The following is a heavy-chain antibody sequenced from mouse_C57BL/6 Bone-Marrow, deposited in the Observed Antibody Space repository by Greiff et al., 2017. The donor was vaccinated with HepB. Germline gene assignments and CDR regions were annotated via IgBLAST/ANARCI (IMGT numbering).Heavy chain of an antibody. CDR1: GFTFSDYG. D-gene: IGHD2-3*01. J-gene: IGHJ3*01. Sequence: EVQRVESGGGLVKPGGSLKLSCAASGFTFSDYGMHWVRQAPEKGLEWVAYISSGSSTIYYADTVKGRFTISRDNAKNTLFLQMTSLRSEDTAMYYCARKGIYDGYLTWFAYWGQGTLVTVSA. CDR2: ISSGSSTI. V-gene: IGHV5-17*01. CDR3: ARKGIYDGYLTWFAY.